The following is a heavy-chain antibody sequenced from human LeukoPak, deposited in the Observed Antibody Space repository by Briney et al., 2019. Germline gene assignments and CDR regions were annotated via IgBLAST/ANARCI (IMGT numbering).Heavy chain of an antibody. CDR1: GYTFTGYY. J-gene: IGHJ4*02. D-gene: IGHD6-19*01. V-gene: IGHV1-2*02. Sequence: ASVKVSRKASGYTFTGYYMHWVRQAPGQGLEWMGWINPNSGGTNYAQKFQGRVTMTRDTSISTAYMELSRLRSDDTAVYYCARDVAGTAEPFDYWGQGTLVTVSS. CDR3: ARDVAGTAEPFDY. CDR2: INPNSGGT.